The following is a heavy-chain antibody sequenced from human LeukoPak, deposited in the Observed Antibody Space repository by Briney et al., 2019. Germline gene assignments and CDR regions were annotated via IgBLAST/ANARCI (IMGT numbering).Heavy chain of an antibody. D-gene: IGHD5-12*01. J-gene: IGHJ3*02. Sequence: PGGSLRLSCAASGFTFSSYTMNWVRQAPGQGLEWVSYISSGGGSIFYADSVKGRFSISRDNAKNSLYLQMYSLRDDDTAVYFCARERTYDSGYDEGFPFDIWGQGTMVTVSS. CDR1: GFTFSSYT. V-gene: IGHV3-48*02. CDR2: ISSGGGSI. CDR3: ARERTYDSGYDEGFPFDI.